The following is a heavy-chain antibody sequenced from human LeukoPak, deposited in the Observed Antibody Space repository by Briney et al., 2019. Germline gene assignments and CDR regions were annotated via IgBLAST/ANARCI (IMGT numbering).Heavy chain of an antibody. V-gene: IGHV6-1*01. CDR2: TYYRSKWYN. J-gene: IGHJ4*02. CDR1: GDSVSNNSAA. D-gene: IGHD6-19*01. CDR3: ARAPTPIIAVAGSFDY. Sequence: SQTLSLTCAISGDSVSNNSAAWNWIRQSPSTGLEWQGRTYYRSKWYNDYAVSVKSRITINPDTSKNQFSLQVNSVTPEDTAVYYCARAPTPIIAVAGSFDYWGQGTLVTVSS.